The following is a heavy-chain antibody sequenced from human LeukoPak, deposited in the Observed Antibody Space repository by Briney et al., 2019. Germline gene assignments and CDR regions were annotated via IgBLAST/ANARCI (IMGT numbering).Heavy chain of an antibody. D-gene: IGHD3-22*01. CDR1: GFTFNSYW. Sequence: GGSLRLSCEASGFTFNSYWMTWVRQAPGKGLEWVANMNRDGSDEHYVDSVRGRFTISRDNAKNSLFLQMNSLRAEDTAVYYCARDDTHFDSSYYEAFDIWGQGTMVIVSS. V-gene: IGHV3-7*01. CDR3: ARDDTHFDSSYYEAFDI. J-gene: IGHJ3*02. CDR2: MNRDGSDE.